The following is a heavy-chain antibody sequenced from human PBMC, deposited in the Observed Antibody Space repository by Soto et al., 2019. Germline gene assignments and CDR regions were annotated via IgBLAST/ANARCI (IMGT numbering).Heavy chain of an antibody. CDR1: GGSVSSGSYY. D-gene: IGHD5-12*01. CDR2: IYYSGST. CDR3: ARDGGGYARDV. Sequence: SETLSLTCTVSGGSVSSGSYYWSWIRQPPGKGLEWIGYIYYSGSTNYNPSLKSRVTISVDTSKNQFSLKLSSVTAADTAVYYCARDGGGYARDVWGQGTLVTVYS. J-gene: IGHJ4*02. V-gene: IGHV4-61*01.